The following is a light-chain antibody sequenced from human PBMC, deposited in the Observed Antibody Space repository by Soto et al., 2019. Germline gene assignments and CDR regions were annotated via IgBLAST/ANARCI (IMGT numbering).Light chain of an antibody. CDR2: EVS. CDR1: SSDVGGYNY. Sequence: QPVLTQPASVSGSPGQSITISCTGTSSDVGGYNYVSWYQQHPGKAPKLMIYEVSNRPSGVSNRFSVSKSGNTASLTISGLQAEDEADYYCSSYTSSSTLVFGGGTQLTVL. V-gene: IGLV2-14*01. J-gene: IGLJ7*01. CDR3: SSYTSSSTLV.